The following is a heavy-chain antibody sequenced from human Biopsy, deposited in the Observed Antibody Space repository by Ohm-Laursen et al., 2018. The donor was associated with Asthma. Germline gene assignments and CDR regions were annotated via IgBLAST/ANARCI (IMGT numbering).Heavy chain of an antibody. CDR2: IHYSGST. D-gene: IGHD6-19*01. J-gene: IGHJ5*02. CDR1: GASIKTDDHY. Sequence: TLSLTCTVSGASIKTDDHYWSWLRQPPGKGLEWFGFIHYSGSTSYNPSLKGGVTISVDTSKNQFSLKLSSVTAADTAVYYCDRASVAASSNWFDPWGQGTLVTVSS. CDR3: DRASVAASSNWFDP. V-gene: IGHV4-30-4*01.